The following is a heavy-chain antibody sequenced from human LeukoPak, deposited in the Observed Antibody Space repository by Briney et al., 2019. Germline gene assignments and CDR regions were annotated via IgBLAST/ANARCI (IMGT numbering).Heavy chain of an antibody. J-gene: IGHJ5*02. D-gene: IGHD3-10*01. CDR1: GGTFSSYA. CDR2: MNPNSGNT. CDR3: ARLLVLGSVWFDP. Sequence: GASVKVSRKASGGTFSSYAISWVRQATGQGLEWMGWMNPNSGNTGYAQKFQGRVTMTRNTSISTAYMELSSLRSEDTAVYYCARLLVLGSVWFDPWGQGTLVTVSS. V-gene: IGHV1-8*02.